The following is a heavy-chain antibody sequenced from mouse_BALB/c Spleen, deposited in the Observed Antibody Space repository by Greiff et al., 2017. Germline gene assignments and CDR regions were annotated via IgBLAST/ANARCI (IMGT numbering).Heavy chain of an antibody. CDR2: ISSGSSTI. V-gene: IGHV5-17*02. D-gene: IGHD2-1*01. Sequence: EVKLVESGGGLVQPGGSRKLSCAASGFTFSSFGMHWVRQAPEKGLEWVAYISSGSSTIYYADTVKGRFTISRDNPKNTLFLQMTSLRSEDTAMYYCAGGPIYYGNKGAMDYWGQGTSVTVSS. CDR3: AGGPIYYGNKGAMDY. J-gene: IGHJ4*01. CDR1: GFTFSSFG.